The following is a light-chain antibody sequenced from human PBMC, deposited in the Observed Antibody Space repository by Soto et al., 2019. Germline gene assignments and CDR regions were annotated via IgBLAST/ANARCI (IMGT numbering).Light chain of an antibody. J-gene: IGLJ2*01. CDR1: SSDVGGYNY. V-gene: IGLV2-8*01. Sequence: QSALTQPPSASGTPGQSVTISCTGTSSDVGGYNYVSWYQQHPGKAPRLMIYEVNKRPSGVPDRFSGSKSSNTASLTVSGLQAEDEADYYCSSYGGSNNVVFGGGTKLTVL. CDR2: EVN. CDR3: SSYGGSNNVV.